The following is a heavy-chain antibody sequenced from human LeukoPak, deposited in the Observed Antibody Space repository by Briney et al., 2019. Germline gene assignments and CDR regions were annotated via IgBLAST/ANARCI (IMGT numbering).Heavy chain of an antibody. D-gene: IGHD6-13*01. Sequence: GGSLRLSRAASGFTSSSYEVNWVRQAPGKGLEWVSYISISGSTIYYADSVKGRFTISRDNAKNSLYLQMNSLRAEDTAVYYCARVAYSSTWGYFDYWGQGTLVTVSS. CDR1: GFTSSSYE. CDR3: ARVAYSSTWGYFDY. V-gene: IGHV3-48*03. J-gene: IGHJ4*02. CDR2: ISISGSTI.